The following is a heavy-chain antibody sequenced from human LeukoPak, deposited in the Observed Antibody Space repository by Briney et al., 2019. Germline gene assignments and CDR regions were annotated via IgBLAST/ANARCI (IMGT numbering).Heavy chain of an antibody. CDR3: ARDTKVVTAIPHGMDV. D-gene: IGHD2-21*02. V-gene: IGHV1-18*01. J-gene: IGHJ6*02. CDR2: ISAYNGNT. Sequence: ASVKVSCKASGYTFTSYGISWVRQAPGQGLEWMEWISAYNGNTNYAQKLQGRVTMTTDTCTSTAYMELRSLRSDDTAVYYCARDTKVVTAIPHGMDVWGQGTTVTVSS. CDR1: GYTFTSYG.